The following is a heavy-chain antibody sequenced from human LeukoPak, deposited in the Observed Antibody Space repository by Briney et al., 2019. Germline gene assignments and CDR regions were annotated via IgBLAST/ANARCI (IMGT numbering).Heavy chain of an antibody. D-gene: IGHD2-2*03. Sequence: SETLSLTCTVSGGSISSGVYCWSWIRQHPGKGREWMGYIYYSGSTYYNPSLKSRVTISVDTSKNQFSLKLSSVTAEDTAVYYCARAGYCSSTSCEGVLDAFDIWGQGTMVTVSS. CDR3: ARAGYCSSTSCEGVLDAFDI. CDR1: GGSISSGVYC. V-gene: IGHV4-31*03. J-gene: IGHJ3*02. CDR2: IYYSGST.